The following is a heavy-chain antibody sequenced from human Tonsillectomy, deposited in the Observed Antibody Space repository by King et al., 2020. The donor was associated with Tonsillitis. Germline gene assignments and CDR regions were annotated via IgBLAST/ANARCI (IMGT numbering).Heavy chain of an antibody. CDR1: GYSISSGYY. CDR3: ARDGGYPNDAFGI. D-gene: IGHD3-22*01. V-gene: IGHV4-38-2*02. J-gene: IGHJ3*02. Sequence: QLQESGPGLVKPSETLFLTCTVSGYSISSGYYWGWIRQPPGKGLEWIGSIYHSGSTYYNPSLKSRVTFSVDTSKNQFSLRLSSVTAADTAVYYCARDGGYPNDAFGIWGQGTMVTVSS. CDR2: IYHSGST.